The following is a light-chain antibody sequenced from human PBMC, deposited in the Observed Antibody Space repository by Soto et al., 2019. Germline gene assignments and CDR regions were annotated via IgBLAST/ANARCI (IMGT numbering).Light chain of an antibody. Sequence: DIQMTQSPSALSASVGDTVAITCRASQNVRESLSWYQQKPGKAPKLLIYGASTLQDGVPSRFSGGGAGTDFTLTIRNLQPEDFATYYCQQTSGDPPLTFGGGTKVEI. V-gene: IGKV1-39*01. CDR1: QNVRES. CDR3: QQTSGDPPLT. CDR2: GAS. J-gene: IGKJ4*01.